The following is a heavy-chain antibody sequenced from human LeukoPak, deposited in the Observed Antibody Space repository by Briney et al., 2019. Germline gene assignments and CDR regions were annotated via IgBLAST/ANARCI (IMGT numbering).Heavy chain of an antibody. CDR3: ARQKEGTFYYDSSAYLTDY. D-gene: IGHD3-22*01. J-gene: IGHJ4*02. CDR2: IDPSHSYT. Sequence: GESLKISCKGSGYSFSSYWISWVRQMPGKGLEWMGRIDPSHSYTNYNPSFQGHVTISADKSISTAYLQWSSLKASDTAMYFCARQKEGTFYYDSSAYLTDYWGQGTLVTVSS. CDR1: GYSFSSYW. V-gene: IGHV5-10-1*01.